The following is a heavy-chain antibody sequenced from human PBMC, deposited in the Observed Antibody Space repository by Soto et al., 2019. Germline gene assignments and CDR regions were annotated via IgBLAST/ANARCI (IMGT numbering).Heavy chain of an antibody. D-gene: IGHD2-21*02. CDR2: IYWDDDK. CDR1: GFSLTTGGVG. V-gene: IGHV2-5*02. Sequence: QITLKESGPPLVKPTQTLTLTCTFSGFSLTTGGVGVGWIRQPPGKALEWLALIYWDDDKRYSTSLKSRLTVTKNSSKNQVPLTLTNIDPVNTATYYCALTRCGGDCPRLYSSLYYYAIDVWGQGTTVTVSS. J-gene: IGHJ6*02. CDR3: ALTRCGGDCPRLYSSLYYYAIDV.